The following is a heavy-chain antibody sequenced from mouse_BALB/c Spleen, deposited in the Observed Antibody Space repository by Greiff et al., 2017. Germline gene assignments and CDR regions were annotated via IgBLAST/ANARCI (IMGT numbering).Heavy chain of an antibody. CDR1: GYAFTNYL. CDR2: INPGSGGT. V-gene: IGHV1-54*01. Sequence: QVQLQQSGAELVRPGTSVKVSCKASGYAFTNYLIEWVKQRPGQGLEWIGVINPGSGGTNYNEKFKGKATLTADKSSSTAYMQLSSLTSDDSAVYFCAGSELSGFYSMDYWGQGTTVTVSS. CDR3: AGSELSGFYSMDY. D-gene: IGHD1-3*01. J-gene: IGHJ4*01.